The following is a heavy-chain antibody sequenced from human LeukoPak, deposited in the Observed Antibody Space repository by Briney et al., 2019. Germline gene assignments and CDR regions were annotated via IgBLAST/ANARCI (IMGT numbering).Heavy chain of an antibody. J-gene: IGHJ5*02. D-gene: IGHD2-2*02. Sequence: GASVKVSCKASGGTFSSYAISWVRQAPGQGLEWMGGIIPILGTANYAQKFQGRVTITADESTSTAYMELSSLRSEDTAVYYCASLGYCSSTSCYTAARWFDPWGQGTLVTVSS. CDR3: ASLGYCSSTSCYTAARWFDP. V-gene: IGHV1-69*13. CDR1: GGTFSSYA. CDR2: IIPILGTA.